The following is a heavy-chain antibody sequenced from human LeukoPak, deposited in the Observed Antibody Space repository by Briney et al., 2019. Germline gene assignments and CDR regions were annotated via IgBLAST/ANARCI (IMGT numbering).Heavy chain of an antibody. CDR3: ARDLQLNFDL. V-gene: IGHV3-21*01. CDR1: GVTFSSYS. CDR2: TSSSSSYI. J-gene: IGHJ2*01. D-gene: IGHD6-13*01. Sequence: PGGSLRLSCAASGVTFSSYSMNWVRQAPGKGLEWVSSTSSSSSYIYYADSVKGRFTISRDNAKNSLYLQMNSLRAEDTAVYYCARDLQLNFDLWGRGTLVTVSS.